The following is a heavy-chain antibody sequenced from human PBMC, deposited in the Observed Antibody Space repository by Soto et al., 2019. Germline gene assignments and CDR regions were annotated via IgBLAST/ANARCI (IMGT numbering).Heavy chain of an antibody. CDR1: GFTLSSHW. CDR2: IDSDGGSI. D-gene: IGHD6-19*01. Sequence: EVQLVESGGGLVQPGGSLRLSCEASGFTLSSHWMNWVRQAPGKGLVWVSRIDSDGGSITYADSVKGRFTISRDNAKNTLYLQMNSLSAEDKAVYYCAREVSSGWHFDYWGQGTLVTVSS. CDR3: AREVSSGWHFDY. J-gene: IGHJ4*02. V-gene: IGHV3-74*01.